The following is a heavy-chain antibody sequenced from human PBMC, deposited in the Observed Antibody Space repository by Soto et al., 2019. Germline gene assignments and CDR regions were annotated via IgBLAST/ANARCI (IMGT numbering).Heavy chain of an antibody. J-gene: IGHJ6*03. Sequence: QVPLVQSGAEVKKPGASVKVSCKASGYTFTSYGISWVRQAPGQGLEWMGWISAYNGNTNYAQKLQGRVTMTTDTSTSTAYMELRSLRSDDTSVYYCARAYIPFGELQPMDAWGKGTTVTVSS. CDR3: ARAYIPFGELQPMDA. V-gene: IGHV1-18*01. D-gene: IGHD3-10*01. CDR2: ISAYNGNT. CDR1: GYTFTSYG.